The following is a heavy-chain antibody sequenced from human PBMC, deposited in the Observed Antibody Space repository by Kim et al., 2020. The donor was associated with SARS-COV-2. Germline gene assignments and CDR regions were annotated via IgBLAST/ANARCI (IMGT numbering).Heavy chain of an antibody. V-gene: IGHV5-51*01. CDR1: GYNFPTYW. D-gene: IGHD3-10*01. CDR3: ARSERPYGIYLDC. CDR2: IYPGDSDT. J-gene: IGHJ4*02. Sequence: GESLKISCKGSGYNFPTYWIGWVRQMPGKGLEWMGIIYPGDSDTRYSPSFQGQVTISADKSPTTAYLQWSSLKASDTAMYYCARSERPYGIYLDCLGQGT.